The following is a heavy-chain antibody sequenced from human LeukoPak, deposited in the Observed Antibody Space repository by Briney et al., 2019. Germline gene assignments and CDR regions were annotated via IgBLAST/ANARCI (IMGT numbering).Heavy chain of an antibody. Sequence: GSLRLSCAASGFTFSSYGMHWVRQAPGKGLEWVAVISYDGSNKYYADSVRGRFTISRDNSKNTLYLQMNSLRAEDTAVYYCAREREVPGYYYYAMDVWGQGTTVTVSS. CDR1: GFTFSSYG. J-gene: IGHJ6*02. V-gene: IGHV3-30*03. CDR3: AREREVPGYYYYAMDV. CDR2: ISYDGSNK. D-gene: IGHD1-26*01.